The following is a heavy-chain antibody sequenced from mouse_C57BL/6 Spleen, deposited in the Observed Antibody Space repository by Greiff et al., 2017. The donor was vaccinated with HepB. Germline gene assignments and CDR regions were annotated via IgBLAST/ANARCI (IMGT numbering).Heavy chain of an antibody. CDR3: TLICPFAD. V-gene: IGHV14-4*01. CDR2: IDPENGDT. D-gene: IGHD1-3*01. CDR1: GFNIKDDY. Sequence: VQLKQSGAELVRPGASVKLSCTASGFNIKDDYMHWVKQRPEQGLEWIGWIDPENGDTEYASKFQGKAPITADTSSNTAYLQLSSLTSEDTAVYYCTLICPFADWGQGTLVTVSA. J-gene: IGHJ3*01.